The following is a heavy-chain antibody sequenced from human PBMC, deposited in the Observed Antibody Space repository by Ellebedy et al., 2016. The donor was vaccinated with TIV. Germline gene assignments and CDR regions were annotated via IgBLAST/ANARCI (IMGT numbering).Heavy chain of an antibody. V-gene: IGHV3-23*01. Sequence: GGSLRLXXAGSGFTFSSYAMTWVRQAPGKGLEWVSSISGSGGTTYFADSVKGRFTISRDNSKNTPYLQMNSLRAEDTAVYYCAKSPSGDFWSGQRDYYHYYYMDVWGKGTTVTVSS. CDR1: GFTFSSYA. J-gene: IGHJ6*03. CDR2: ISGSGGTT. CDR3: AKSPSGDFWSGQRDYYHYYYMDV. D-gene: IGHD3-3*01.